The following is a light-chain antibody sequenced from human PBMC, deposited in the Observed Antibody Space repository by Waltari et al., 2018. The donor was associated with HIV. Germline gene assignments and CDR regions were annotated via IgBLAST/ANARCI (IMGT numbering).Light chain of an antibody. J-gene: IGLJ3*02. CDR1: TNNVGTEA. CDR3: SAWARSLSAWV. CDR2: RNK. Sequence: QAVLTQPTSVSKGLRHTATLTCPGNTNNVGTEAAAWLQQPQDHPPKPLSYRNKNRPSGISERLSASRSANTASLTITGLQPEAEADYYCSAWARSLSAWVFGGGTKRTV. V-gene: IGLV10-54*01.